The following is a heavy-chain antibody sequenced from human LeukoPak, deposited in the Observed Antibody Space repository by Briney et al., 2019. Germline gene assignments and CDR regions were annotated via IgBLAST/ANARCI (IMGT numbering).Heavy chain of an antibody. CDR3: ARGTYYFYDSSGYLFWFDP. CDR1: GASITSYY. CDR2: IFHSGIT. V-gene: IGHV4-59*01. D-gene: IGHD3-22*01. Sequence: SETLSLTCTVSGASITSYYWTWIRQPPGKGLEWIGFIFHSGITNYNPSLKSRAPISVVTSKNQFSLNLSSVTAAHTAEYYCARGTYYFYDSSGYLFWFDPWGQGTLVNVSS. J-gene: IGHJ5*02.